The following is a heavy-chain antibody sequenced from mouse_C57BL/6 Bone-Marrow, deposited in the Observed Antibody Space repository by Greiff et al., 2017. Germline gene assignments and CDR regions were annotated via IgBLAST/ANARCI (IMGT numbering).Heavy chain of an antibody. CDR1: GFSLTSYG. CDR3: ARNALGYY. D-gene: IGHD3-3*01. V-gene: IGHV2-2*01. J-gene: IGHJ4*01. CDR2: IWSGGST. Sequence: VQGVESGPGLVQPPQSLSITCTVSGFSLTSYGVHWVRQSPGKGLEWLGVIWSGGSTDDNAAFISRLSISKDNSKSQVFFKMNSLQADDTAIYYCARNALGYYWGQGTSVTVSS.